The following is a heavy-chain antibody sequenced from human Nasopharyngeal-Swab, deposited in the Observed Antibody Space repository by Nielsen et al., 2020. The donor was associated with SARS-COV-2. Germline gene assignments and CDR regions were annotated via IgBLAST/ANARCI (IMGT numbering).Heavy chain of an antibody. CDR2: IYFSGST. CDR3: ARMVYADY. D-gene: IGHD2-8*01. V-gene: IGHV4-4*07. CDR1: GGSINNYY. Sequence: SETLSLTCSVSGGSINNYYWSWIRQPAGKGLEWIGRIYFSGSTNYNPSLRSRVTISIDTSKKHFSLELTSLTAADTAVYYCARMVYADYWGQGILVTVSS. J-gene: IGHJ4*02.